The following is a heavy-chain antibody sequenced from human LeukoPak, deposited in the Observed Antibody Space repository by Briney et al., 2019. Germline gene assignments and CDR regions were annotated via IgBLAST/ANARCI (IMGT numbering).Heavy chain of an antibody. V-gene: IGHV1-18*01. D-gene: IGHD3-22*01. CDR3: ARPKIGSSGYYYPYYFDY. J-gene: IGHJ4*02. CDR2: ISAYNGNT. Sequence: ASVKVSCKASGYTFTSYGISWVRQAPGQGLEWMGWISAYNGNTNYAQKLQGRVTMTTDTSTSTAYMELRSLRSDDTAVYYCARPKIGSSGYYYPYYFDYWGQGTLVTVSS. CDR1: GYTFTSYG.